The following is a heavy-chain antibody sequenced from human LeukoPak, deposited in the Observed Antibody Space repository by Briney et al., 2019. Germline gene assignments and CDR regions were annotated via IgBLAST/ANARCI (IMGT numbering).Heavy chain of an antibody. CDR3: ARPRRRNYYGSGSRGYFDY. CDR2: IYYSGST. CDR1: GGSISSSSYY. V-gene: IGHV4-39*07. J-gene: IGHJ4*02. Sequence: PSETLSLTCTVSGGSISSSSYYWGWIRQPPGKGLEWIGSIYYSGSTYYNPSLKSRVTISVDTSKNQFSLKLSSVTAADTAVYYCARPRRRNYYGSGSRGYFDYWGQGTLVTVSS. D-gene: IGHD3-10*01.